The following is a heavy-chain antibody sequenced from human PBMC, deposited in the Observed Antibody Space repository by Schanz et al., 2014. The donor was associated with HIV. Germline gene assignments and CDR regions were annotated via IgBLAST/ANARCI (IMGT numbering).Heavy chain of an antibody. D-gene: IGHD6-19*01. J-gene: IGHJ4*02. CDR2: INPKSGDT. CDR1: AYTFTGYY. V-gene: IGHV1-2*02. Sequence: QVQLVQSGAGVKKPGASVKVSCKASAYTFTGYYMHWVRQAPGQGLEWIGWINPKSGDTNYAQKFQGRVTMTRDTSLSVVYMELSRLRSDDTALYYCAIPSSGWSTFDYWGQGTLVTVSS. CDR3: AIPSSGWSTFDY.